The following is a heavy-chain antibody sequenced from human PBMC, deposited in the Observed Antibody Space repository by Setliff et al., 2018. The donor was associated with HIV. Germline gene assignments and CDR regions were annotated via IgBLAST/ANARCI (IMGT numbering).Heavy chain of an antibody. D-gene: IGHD3-10*01. V-gene: IGHV1-46*01. CDR2: INPGAHNA. J-gene: IGHJ3*01. CDR3: ARGGQSPYYYGSGSPHDPFDV. Sequence: ASVKVSCKASGYTISSYYIHWVRQAPGQALEWMGIINPGAHNADYAQRFRGRVTMTRDTSTTTFYMELASLRSEDTAVYYCARGGQSPYYYGSGSPHDPFDVWGQGTMVTVSS. CDR1: GYTISSYY.